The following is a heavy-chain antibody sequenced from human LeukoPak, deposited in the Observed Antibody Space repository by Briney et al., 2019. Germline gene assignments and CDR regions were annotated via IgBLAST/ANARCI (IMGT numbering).Heavy chain of an antibody. D-gene: IGHD3-10*01. CDR1: GYTFTCYG. J-gene: IGHJ4*02. Sequence: ASVKVSCKASGYTFTCYGISWVRQAPGQGLEWMGWISAYAQKFQGRVAMTTDTSTSTAYMELKSLRSDDTALYYCARTYYYSSGTYSVYWGQGTLVTVSS. V-gene: IGHV1-18*01. CDR2: ISAY. CDR3: ARTYYYSSGTYSVY.